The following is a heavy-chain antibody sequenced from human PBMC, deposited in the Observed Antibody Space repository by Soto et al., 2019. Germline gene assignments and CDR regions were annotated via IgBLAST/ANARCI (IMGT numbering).Heavy chain of an antibody. Sequence: GESLKISCAASGFTFSNYAMSCVRQAPGKGLEWVSAISGSGGSTYYADSVKGRFTISRDNSENTLYLQMNPLRAEDTAVYYCAKDRYDFWSGSPTMNWFDPWGQGTLVTVSS. D-gene: IGHD3-3*01. CDR2: ISGSGGST. CDR3: AKDRYDFWSGSPTMNWFDP. J-gene: IGHJ5*02. V-gene: IGHV3-23*01. CDR1: GFTFSNYA.